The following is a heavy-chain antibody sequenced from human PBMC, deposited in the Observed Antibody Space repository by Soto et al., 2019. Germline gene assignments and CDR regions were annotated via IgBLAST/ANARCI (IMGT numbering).Heavy chain of an antibody. J-gene: IGHJ5*02. CDR1: GYTFTSYA. D-gene: IGHD4-17*01. CDR2: INAGNGST. Sequence: GASVKVSCTASGYTFTSYAMHWVRQAPGQRLEWMGWINAGNGSTSYAQKFQGRVTMTRDTSTSTVYMELSSLRSEDTAVYYCARDQAGHDYGDYVGWFDPWGQGTLVTAPQ. CDR3: ARDQAGHDYGDYVGWFDP. V-gene: IGHV1-3*01.